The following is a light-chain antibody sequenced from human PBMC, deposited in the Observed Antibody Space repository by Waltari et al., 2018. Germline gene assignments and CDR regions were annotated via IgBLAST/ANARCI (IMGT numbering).Light chain of an antibody. Sequence: EILLTQSPGTLSFAPGERATLSCRASQSVSSSLAWYRQKFGQAPRLLIYDASKRAKGIPARFSGSGSGTDFTLTISRLEPEDFAVYYCHQRNNFPWTFGQGTKVEIK. J-gene: IGKJ1*01. CDR1: QSVSSS. CDR3: HQRNNFPWT. CDR2: DAS. V-gene: IGKV3-11*01.